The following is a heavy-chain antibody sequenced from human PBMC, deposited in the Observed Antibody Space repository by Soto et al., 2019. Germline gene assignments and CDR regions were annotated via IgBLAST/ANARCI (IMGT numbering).Heavy chain of an antibody. CDR2: INPNSGGT. CDR3: ARDRGVAGPGDY. J-gene: IGHJ4*02. D-gene: IGHD6-19*01. Sequence: ASVKVSCKASGYTFTGYYMHWVRQAPGQGLEWMGWINPNSGGTNYAQKFQGRVTMTRDTSISTAYMELSRVRSDDTAVYYCARDRGVAGPGDYWGQGTLVTVSS. CDR1: GYTFTGYY. V-gene: IGHV1-2*02.